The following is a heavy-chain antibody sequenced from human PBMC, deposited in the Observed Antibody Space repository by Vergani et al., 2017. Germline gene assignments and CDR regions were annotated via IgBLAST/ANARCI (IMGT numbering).Heavy chain of an antibody. V-gene: IGHV4-30-4*08. D-gene: IGHD3-22*01. Sequence: QVQLQESGPGLVKPSQTLSLTCTVSGGSISSGDYYWSWIRPPPGKGLEWIGYIYYSGSTYYNPSLKSRVTISVDTSKNQFSLNLSSVTASDTAVYYCARGRSDYYDSSGDFRGWYCDLWGRGTLVTVSS. CDR1: GGSISSGDYY. CDR2: IYYSGST. J-gene: IGHJ2*01. CDR3: ARGRSDYYDSSGDFRGWYCDL.